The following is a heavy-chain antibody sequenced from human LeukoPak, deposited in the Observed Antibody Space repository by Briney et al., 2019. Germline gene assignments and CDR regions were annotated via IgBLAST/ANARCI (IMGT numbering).Heavy chain of an antibody. D-gene: IGHD2-15*01. Sequence: SEALSLTCTVSGGSISSYYWSWIRQPPGKGREWVGYIYYSGSTNYNPSLKGRVTISLDTSKNQFSLKLSSVTAADTAVYYCASSRWYYYMDVWGKGTPVTVSS. J-gene: IGHJ6*03. CDR3: ASSRWYYYMDV. CDR1: GGSISSYY. V-gene: IGHV4-59*01. CDR2: IYYSGST.